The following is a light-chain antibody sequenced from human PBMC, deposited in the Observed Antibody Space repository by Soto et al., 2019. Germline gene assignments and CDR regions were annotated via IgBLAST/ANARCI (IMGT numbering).Light chain of an antibody. CDR2: GAS. CDR1: QSVSGH. J-gene: IGKJ1*01. Sequence: EIVMTQSPATLSVSPGERVTLSCRASQSVSGHLAWYQQKPGQAPRLIISGASTRATGIPARFSGRGSGIEFTLTISSLQSEDSAVYYCHRYHYWWTFGQGTKVEIK. CDR3: HRYHYWWT. V-gene: IGKV3-15*01.